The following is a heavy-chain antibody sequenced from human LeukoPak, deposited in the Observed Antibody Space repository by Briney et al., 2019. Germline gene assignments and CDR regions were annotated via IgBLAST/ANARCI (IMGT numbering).Heavy chain of an antibody. CDR3: ARDNGDYIDY. CDR1: GGSISSGGYY. CDR2: IYYSGST. V-gene: IGHV4-31*03. Sequence: PSQTLSFACTVTGGSISSGGYYWSWIRPHPGKGLEWIGYIYYSGSTYYNPSLKGRVTISVDTSKNQFSLKLSSVTAADTAVYYCARDNGDYIDYWGQGTLVTVSS. D-gene: IGHD4-17*01. J-gene: IGHJ4*02.